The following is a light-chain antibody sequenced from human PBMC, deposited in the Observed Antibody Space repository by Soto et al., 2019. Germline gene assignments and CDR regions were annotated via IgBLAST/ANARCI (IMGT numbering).Light chain of an antibody. Sequence: QSVLTQPPSVSGAPGQRVTISCTGSSSDIGPRHDVNWYQQLPGTAPQLLIYGNDNRPSGVPDRFSGSRSGTSASLAITGLQAEDEADYYCQSYDSSLSVIFGGGTKLTVL. V-gene: IGLV1-40*01. CDR2: GND. J-gene: IGLJ2*01. CDR1: SSDIGPRHD. CDR3: QSYDSSLSVI.